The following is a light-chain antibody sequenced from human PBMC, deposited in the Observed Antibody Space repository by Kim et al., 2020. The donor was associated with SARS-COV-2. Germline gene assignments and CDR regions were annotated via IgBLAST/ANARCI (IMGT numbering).Light chain of an antibody. J-gene: IGLJ3*02. CDR1: ALPKKY. CDR2: KDS. V-gene: IGLV3-25*03. Sequence: TGQTARITCSGAALPKKYAYWYQQKPGQAPVLVIYKDSERPSGIPERFSGSSSGTTVTLTISGVQAEDEADYYCQSADSSGTYWVFGGGTKVTVL. CDR3: QSADSSGTYWV.